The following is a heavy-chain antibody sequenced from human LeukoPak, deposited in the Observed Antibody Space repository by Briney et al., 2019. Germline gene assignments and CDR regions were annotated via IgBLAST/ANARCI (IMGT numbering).Heavy chain of an antibody. J-gene: IGHJ4*02. Sequence: SVRVSCKASGGTFSSYAISWVRQAPGQGLEWMGGIIPIFGTANYAQKFQGRVTITADESTSTAYMELSSLRSEDTAVYYCATLAYSSSWYGWDYWGQGTLVTVSS. D-gene: IGHD6-13*01. CDR3: ATLAYSSSWYGWDY. CDR2: IIPIFGTA. CDR1: GGTFSSYA. V-gene: IGHV1-69*01.